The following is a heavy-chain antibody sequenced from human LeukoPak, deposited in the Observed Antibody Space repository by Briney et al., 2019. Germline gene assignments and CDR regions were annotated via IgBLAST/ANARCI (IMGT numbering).Heavy chain of an antibody. CDR3: ARLGVAAGLDY. Sequence: SETLSLTCTVSGGSISSSSYYWGWIRQPPGKGLEWIGSIYYSGSTYYNPSLKSRVTISVDTSKNQFSLKLSSVTVADTAVYYCARLGVAAGLDYWGQGTLVTVSS. V-gene: IGHV4-39*01. CDR2: IYYSGST. CDR1: GGSISSSSYY. D-gene: IGHD2-15*01. J-gene: IGHJ4*02.